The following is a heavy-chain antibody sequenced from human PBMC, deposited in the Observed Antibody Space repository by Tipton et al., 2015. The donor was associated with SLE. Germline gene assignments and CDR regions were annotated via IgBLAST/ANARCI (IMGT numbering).Heavy chain of an antibody. CDR2: ISGSDGST. V-gene: IGHV3-23*01. D-gene: IGHD4-11*01. Sequence: GSLRLSCAASRFTFSTYGMRWVRQSPEKGLEWVSSISGSDGSTYYADSVKGRFTISRDNSKNTLYLQMNSLRAEDTAVYYCARPLPDAYSNSVYFDYWGPGTLVTVSS. CDR3: ARPLPDAYSNSVYFDY. J-gene: IGHJ4*02. CDR1: RFTFSTYG.